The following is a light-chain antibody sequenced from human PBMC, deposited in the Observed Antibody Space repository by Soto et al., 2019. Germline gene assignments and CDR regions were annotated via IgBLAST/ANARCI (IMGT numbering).Light chain of an antibody. CDR2: GTS. V-gene: IGKV3-20*01. Sequence: EIVLTQSPGTLSLSPGERATLSCRASQTISSSYVAWYQQKPGQAPSLLIYGTSSRATGIPDRFSGSGSGTDFTLTISRLEPEDFAVYFCQQYGSSPYTFGQGTKLEI. CDR1: QTISSSY. J-gene: IGKJ2*01. CDR3: QQYGSSPYT.